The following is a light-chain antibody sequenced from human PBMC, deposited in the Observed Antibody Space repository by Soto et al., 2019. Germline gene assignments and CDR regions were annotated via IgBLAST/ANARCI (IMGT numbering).Light chain of an antibody. Sequence: QSVLTQPPSASGTPGQRVTISCSGSSSNIESNYVYWYQHLPGTAPKLLIYRNNQRPSGVPDRFSGSKSGTSASLAISGLRSEDEADYYCAAWDDSLSAHVVFGGGTKLTVL. CDR2: RNN. J-gene: IGLJ2*01. CDR1: SSNIESNY. CDR3: AAWDDSLSAHVV. V-gene: IGLV1-47*01.